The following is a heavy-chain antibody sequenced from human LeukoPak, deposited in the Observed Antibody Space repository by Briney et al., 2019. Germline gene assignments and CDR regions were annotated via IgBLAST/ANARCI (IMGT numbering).Heavy chain of an antibody. D-gene: IGHD5-12*01. Sequence: GGSLRLSCAASGFTVSSSFMSWVRQAPGKGLEWVSVIYSGGSAYYADSVKGRFTISRDNSKNTLYLQMNSLRAEDTAVYYCAKDYDWSFGPWGQGTLVTVSS. CDR2: IYSGGSA. CDR3: AKDYDWSFGP. J-gene: IGHJ5*02. CDR1: GFTVSSSF. V-gene: IGHV3-53*01.